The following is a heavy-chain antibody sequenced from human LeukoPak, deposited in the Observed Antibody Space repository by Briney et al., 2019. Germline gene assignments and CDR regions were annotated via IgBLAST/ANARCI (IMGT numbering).Heavy chain of an antibody. CDR2: IYYSGSA. V-gene: IGHV4-59*01. D-gene: IGHD3-3*01. Sequence: PSETLSLTCTVSGGSISSYYWSWIRQPPGKGLEWIGYIYYSGSANYNPSLKSRVTISVDASKNQFSLKVSSVTAADTAVFYCARGGWSLDYWGQGALVTVSS. CDR3: ARGGWSLDY. J-gene: IGHJ4*02. CDR1: GGSISSYY.